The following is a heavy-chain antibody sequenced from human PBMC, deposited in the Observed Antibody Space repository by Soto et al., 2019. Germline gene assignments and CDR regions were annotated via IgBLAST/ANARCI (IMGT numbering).Heavy chain of an antibody. V-gene: IGHV3-23*01. CDR3: AKDRGRLRWPPRGMAFDI. CDR1: GFTFSSYA. Sequence: EVQLLESGGGLVQPGGSLRLSCAASGFTFSSYAMSWVRQAPGKGLEWVSAISGSGGITYYADSVKGRFTISRDNSKNTLYLQMNSLRAEDTAVYYCAKDRGRLRWPPRGMAFDIWGQVTMVTVSS. J-gene: IGHJ3*02. D-gene: IGHD4-17*01. CDR2: ISGSGGIT.